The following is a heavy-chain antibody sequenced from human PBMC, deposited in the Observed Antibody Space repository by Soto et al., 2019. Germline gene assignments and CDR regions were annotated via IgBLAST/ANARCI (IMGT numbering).Heavy chain of an antibody. CDR2: IYYRGTT. CDR1: GSSISSSSYY. J-gene: IGHJ5*02. V-gene: IGHV4-39*01. Sequence: QLQLQESGPGLVKPPETLSLTCTVSGSSISSSSYYWGWIRQPPGKGLEWIANIYYRGTTYYNPSLKSRVSMSVDTSKNQFSLKLTSVTAADTAVYHCARLRKDRGRFDPWGQGTLVTVSS. CDR3: ARLRKDRGRFDP.